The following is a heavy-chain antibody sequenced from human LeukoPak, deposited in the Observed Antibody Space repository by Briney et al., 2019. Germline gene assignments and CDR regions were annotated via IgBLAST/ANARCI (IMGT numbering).Heavy chain of an antibody. CDR3: ARDGQNGSPYATDV. J-gene: IGHJ6*02. CDR1: GFTFRSHG. CDR2: IWYDGSNE. D-gene: IGHD3-10*01. Sequence: GGSLRLSCAASGFTFRSHGMHWVRQAPGKGLEWVAGIWYDGSNEDYADSVKGRFTISRDDSKNTLYLQMNSLRVEDTAVYYCARDGQNGSPYATDVWGQGTTVTVSS. V-gene: IGHV3-33*01.